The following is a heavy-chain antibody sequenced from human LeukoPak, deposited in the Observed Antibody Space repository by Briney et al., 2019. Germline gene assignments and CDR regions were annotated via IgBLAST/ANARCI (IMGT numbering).Heavy chain of an antibody. J-gene: IGHJ6*03. Sequence: GASVKVSCKASGYTFTNYYMHWVRQAPGQGLEWMGIINPSGGSTSYAQKFQGRVTLTRDTSTSTVYMELSSLRSEDTAVYYCARAPPPSRGYYYMDVWGKGTTVTISS. CDR2: INPSGGST. D-gene: IGHD6-6*01. CDR3: ARAPPPSRGYYYMDV. CDR1: GYTFTNYY. V-gene: IGHV1-46*01.